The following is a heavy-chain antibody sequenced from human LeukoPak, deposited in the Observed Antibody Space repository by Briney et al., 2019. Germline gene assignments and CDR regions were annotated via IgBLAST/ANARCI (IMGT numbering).Heavy chain of an antibody. J-gene: IGHJ6*02. CDR3: ARIKDVLRLLEWLPGHYYYGMDA. Sequence: GGSLRLSCAASGFTFSSYWMSWVRQAPGKGLEWVANIKQDGSEKYYVDSVKGRFTISRDNAKNSLYLQMNSLRAEDTAVYYCARIKDVLRLLEWLPGHYYYGMDAWGQGTTVTVSS. V-gene: IGHV3-7*03. CDR2: IKQDGSEK. D-gene: IGHD3-3*01. CDR1: GFTFSSYW.